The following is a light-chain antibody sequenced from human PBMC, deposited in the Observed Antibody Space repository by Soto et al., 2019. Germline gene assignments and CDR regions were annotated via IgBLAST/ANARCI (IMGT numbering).Light chain of an antibody. CDR1: ESVSSD. Sequence: EKVMTQXXAXXXXSXXXRXXLSXRASESVSSDLAWYQQKPGQAPRLLIYGASTRATGIPARFSGSGSGTEFTLTITSLQSEDFAVYYCQQYNNWPPWTFGQGTKVDIK. J-gene: IGKJ1*01. CDR3: QQYNNWPPWT. V-gene: IGKV3-15*01. CDR2: GAS.